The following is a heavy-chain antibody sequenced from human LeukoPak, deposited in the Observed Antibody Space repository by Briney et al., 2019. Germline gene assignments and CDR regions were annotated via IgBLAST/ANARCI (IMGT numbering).Heavy chain of an antibody. CDR1: GGSLSGTNW. Sequence: SETLSLTCAVSGGSLSGTNWWSWVRQPPGKGLEWIGEIYHSGSTNYNPSLKSRVTISVDKSKNQFSLKLTSVTAADTAVYYCARNYGDNNFDYWGQGTLVTVSS. J-gene: IGHJ4*02. V-gene: IGHV4-4*02. CDR3: ARNYGDNNFDY. D-gene: IGHD4-17*01. CDR2: IYHSGST.